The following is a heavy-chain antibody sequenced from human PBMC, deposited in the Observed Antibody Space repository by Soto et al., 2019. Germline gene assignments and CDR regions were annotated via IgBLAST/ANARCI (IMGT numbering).Heavy chain of an antibody. V-gene: IGHV3-7*01. CDR2: IRQDGGQI. CDR3: ARETFWRGYSFDY. J-gene: IGHJ4*02. CDR1: GFTFSDYW. D-gene: IGHD3-3*01. Sequence: PGGSLRLSCTASGFTFSDYWMGWVRQAPGKGLEWVANIRQDGGQIFYVDSVKGRFTISRDNADNSLYLQMNSLTAEDTALYYFARETFWRGYSFDYWGQGALVTVYS.